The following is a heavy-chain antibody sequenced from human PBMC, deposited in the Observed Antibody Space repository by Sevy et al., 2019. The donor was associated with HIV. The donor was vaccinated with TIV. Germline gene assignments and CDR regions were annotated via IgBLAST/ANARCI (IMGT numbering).Heavy chain of an antibody. CDR3: ARVYSGGYARGYAFDI. CDR2: TYYRSKWYN. CDR1: GDSVSSNSAA. D-gene: IGHD1-26*01. V-gene: IGHV6-1*01. Sequence: SQTLSLTCAISGDSVSSNSAAWNWIRQSPSRGLEWLGRTYYRSKWYNDYAVSVKSRITINPDTSKNQLSLPLNPVTPGDTAVYYCARVYSGGYARGYAFDIWGQGTMVTVSS. J-gene: IGHJ3*02.